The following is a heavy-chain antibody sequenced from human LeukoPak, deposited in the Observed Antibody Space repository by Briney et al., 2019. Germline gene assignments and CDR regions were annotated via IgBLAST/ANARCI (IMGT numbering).Heavy chain of an antibody. CDR2: ISYDGSNK. Sequence: GGSLRLSCAASGFTFSSYAMHWVRQAPGKGLEWVAVISYDGSNKYYADSVKGRFTISRDNSKNTLYLQMNSLRAEDTAVYYCAVDPIVVVINDAFDIWGQGTMVTVSS. CDR1: GFTFSSYA. CDR3: AVDPIVVVINDAFDI. V-gene: IGHV3-30*04. D-gene: IGHD3-22*01. J-gene: IGHJ3*02.